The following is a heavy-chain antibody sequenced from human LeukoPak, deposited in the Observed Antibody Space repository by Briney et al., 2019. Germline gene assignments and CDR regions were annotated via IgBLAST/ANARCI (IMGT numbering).Heavy chain of an antibody. CDR2: IYTSGST. V-gene: IGHV4-4*07. D-gene: IGHD6-19*01. Sequence: SETLSLTCTVSAGSISSYYWSWIRQPAGKGLEWIGRIYTSGSTNYNPSLKSRVTMSVDTSKNQFSLKLSSVTAADTAVYYCARAFSSGWYEVFDYWGQGTLVTVSS. CDR3: ARAFSSGWYEVFDY. CDR1: AGSISSYY. J-gene: IGHJ4*02.